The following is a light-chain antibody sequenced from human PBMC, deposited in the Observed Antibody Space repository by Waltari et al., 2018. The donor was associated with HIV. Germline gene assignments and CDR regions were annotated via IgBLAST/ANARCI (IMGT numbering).Light chain of an antibody. Sequence: VLTQSPATLSLSQGEKATLSCGASQNLGSNSRAWYQHRPGLAPRLLIYDTSDRATGVPDRFSGSGSGTDFTLTISRLEPEDFAVYYCQQYGNSPHTFGQGTRL. CDR1: QNLGSNS. V-gene: IGKV3D-20*01. CDR3: QQYGNSPHT. J-gene: IGKJ2*01. CDR2: DTS.